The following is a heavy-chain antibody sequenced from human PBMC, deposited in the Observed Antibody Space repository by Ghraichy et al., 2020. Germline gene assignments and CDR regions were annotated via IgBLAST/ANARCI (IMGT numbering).Heavy chain of an antibody. D-gene: IGHD1-26*01. J-gene: IGHJ4*02. Sequence: SETLSLTCAISGDSVSSKSAAWNWIRQSPSRGLEWLGRTYYRSTWYNDYAVSVKSRIIINPDTSRNQFSLQLNSVTPEDTAVYYCAGTRSGAIDYWGQGTLVTVSS. CDR2: TYYRSTWYN. V-gene: IGHV6-1*01. CDR3: AGTRSGAIDY. CDR1: GDSVSSKSAA.